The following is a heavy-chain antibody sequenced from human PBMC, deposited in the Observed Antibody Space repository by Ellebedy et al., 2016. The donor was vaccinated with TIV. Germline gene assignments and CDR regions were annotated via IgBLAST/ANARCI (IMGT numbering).Heavy chain of an antibody. J-gene: IGHJ4*02. V-gene: IGHV1-46*04. CDR1: GYTFTSYY. CDR3: ARSSFGSAYYGSIDY. D-gene: IGHD3-3*01. Sequence: AASVKVSCKASGYTFTSYYMHWVRQAPGQGLEWMGIINPSGGSTSYAQKLQGRVTMTRDTSTSTVYMELSSLRSEDTAVYYSARSSFGSAYYGSIDYWGQGTLVTVSS. CDR2: INPSGGST.